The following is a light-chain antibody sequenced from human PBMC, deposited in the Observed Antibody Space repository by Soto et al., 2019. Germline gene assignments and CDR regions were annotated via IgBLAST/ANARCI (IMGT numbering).Light chain of an antibody. CDR2: YDS. J-gene: IGLJ2*01. V-gene: IGLV3-21*04. Sequence: SYELTQPLSVSVAPGKTARHTSAGNNIGSKSVHWDQQKPGQAPVLVIYYDSDRPSGIPERFSGSNSGNTATLTISRVEAGDEADYYCQVWDSSSDHPVVFGGGTKLTVL. CDR1: NIGSKS. CDR3: QVWDSSSDHPVV.